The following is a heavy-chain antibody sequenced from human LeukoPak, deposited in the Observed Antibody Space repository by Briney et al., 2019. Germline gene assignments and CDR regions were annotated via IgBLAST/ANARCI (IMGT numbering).Heavy chain of an antibody. V-gene: IGHV4-4*07. Sequence: SETLSLTCSVSGVSISSHYWAWIRQPAGKGLEWIGRIYNTGSANYNPSLKSRVSMSLDTSKNQFSLNLTSVTAADTAVYYCTRDVFFRAHNWFDPWAREPWSPSPQ. CDR1: GVSISSHY. D-gene: IGHD2/OR15-2a*01. J-gene: IGHJ5*02. CDR3: TRDVFFRAHNWFDP. CDR2: IYNTGSA.